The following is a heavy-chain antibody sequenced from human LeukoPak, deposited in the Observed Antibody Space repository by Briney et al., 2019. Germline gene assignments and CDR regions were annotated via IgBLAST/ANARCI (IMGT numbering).Heavy chain of an antibody. J-gene: IGHJ5*02. CDR2: MNPNSGNT. CDR3: ARGRSVVVVAATLYNWFDP. CDR1: GYTFTSYD. Sequence: ASVEVSCKASGYTFTSYDINWVRQATGQGLEWMGWMNPNSGNTGYAQKFQGRVTMTRNTSISTAYMELSSLRSEDTAVYYCARGRSVVVVAATLYNWFDPWGQGTLVTVSS. D-gene: IGHD2-15*01. V-gene: IGHV1-8*01.